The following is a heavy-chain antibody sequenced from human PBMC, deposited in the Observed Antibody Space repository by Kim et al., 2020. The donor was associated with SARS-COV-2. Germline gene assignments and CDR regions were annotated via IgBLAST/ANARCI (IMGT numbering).Heavy chain of an antibody. D-gene: IGHD2-15*01. J-gene: IGHJ4*02. CDR3: AREAPYCSGGSCDDY. Sequence: QKFEGRVTITADESTSTAYMELSSLRSEDTAVYYCAREAPYCSGGSCDDYWGQGTLVTVSS. V-gene: IGHV1-69*01.